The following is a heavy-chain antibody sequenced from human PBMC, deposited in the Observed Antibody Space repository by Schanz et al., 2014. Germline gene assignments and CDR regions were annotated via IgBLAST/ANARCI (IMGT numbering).Heavy chain of an antibody. Sequence: QVQLQQWGAGLLKPSETLSLTCAVYGGSFSGYYWGWIRQPPGKGLEWIGEINHSGSTNYNPSLKGRVTIPVDPSKNQFSLKLSSVTAADTAVYYCARGYGMDVWGQGTTVTVSS. CDR3: ARGYGMDV. V-gene: IGHV4-34*01. J-gene: IGHJ6*02. CDR2: INHSGST. CDR1: GGSFSGYY.